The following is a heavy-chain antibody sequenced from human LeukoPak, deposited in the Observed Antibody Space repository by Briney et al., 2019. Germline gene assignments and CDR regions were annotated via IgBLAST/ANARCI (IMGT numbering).Heavy chain of an antibody. V-gene: IGHV3-23*01. Sequence: GGSLRLSCAASGFTFSSYAMSWVRQAPGKGLEWVSIISGSGGSTYYADSVKSRFTISRDNSKNTLYLQMNSLRAEDTAVYYCARDGYYDSSGYFYYYYYYMDVWGKGTTVTVSS. CDR1: GFTFSSYA. D-gene: IGHD3-22*01. CDR3: ARDGYYDSSGYFYYYYYYMDV. CDR2: ISGSGGST. J-gene: IGHJ6*03.